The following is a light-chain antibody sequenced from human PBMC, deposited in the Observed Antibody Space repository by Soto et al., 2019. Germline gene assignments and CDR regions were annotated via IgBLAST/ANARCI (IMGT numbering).Light chain of an antibody. Sequence: QSVLTQPPSVSGAPGQRVTISCTGSSSNIGAGYDVHWYQQLPGTAPKLLIYGNSNRPSGVPDRSSGSKSGTSASLAITGLQAEDEADYYCQSYDSSLSALFGGGTKLTV. CDR3: QSYDSSLSAL. J-gene: IGLJ3*02. V-gene: IGLV1-40*01. CDR2: GNS. CDR1: SSNIGAGYD.